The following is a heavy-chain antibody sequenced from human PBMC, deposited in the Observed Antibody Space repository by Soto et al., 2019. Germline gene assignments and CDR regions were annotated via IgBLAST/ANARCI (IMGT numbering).Heavy chain of an antibody. V-gene: IGHV1-18*01. CDR1: GYIFVNYG. CDR3: AMVDLYVTPTPQDV. D-gene: IGHD3-16*01. J-gene: IGHJ6*02. CDR2: ISPYTGNT. Sequence: QVQLEQSGDEVKKPGASVKVSCKASGYIFVNYGIAWVRQAPGQGLEWLGWISPYTGNTYYATKVQGRLTLTTDTYAGAAFRDLGRLTSADAAVYYCAMVDLYVTPTPQDVWGQGTTVTVSS.